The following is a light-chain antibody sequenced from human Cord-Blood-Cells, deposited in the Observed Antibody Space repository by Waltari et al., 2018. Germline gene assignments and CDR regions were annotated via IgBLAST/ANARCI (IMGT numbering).Light chain of an antibody. CDR1: QSISSW. J-gene: IGKJ4*01. V-gene: IGKV1-12*01. Sequence: DLQMTQSPCSIPAPVRDRVDITCRASQSISSWLAWYQQKPGKAPKLLIYAASSLQSGVPSRFSGSGSGTDFTLTISSLQPEDFATYYCQQANSFPLTFGGGTKVEIK. CDR3: QQANSFPLT. CDR2: AAS.